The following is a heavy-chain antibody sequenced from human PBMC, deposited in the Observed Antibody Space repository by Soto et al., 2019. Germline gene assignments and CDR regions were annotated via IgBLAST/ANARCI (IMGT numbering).Heavy chain of an antibody. V-gene: IGHV1-69*13. D-gene: IGHD2-8*01. J-gene: IGHJ6*02. CDR1: GGTFSSYA. CDR2: IIPIFGTA. CDR3: TRSRRSILMVYGFGGMDV. Sequence: GASVKVSCKASGGTFSSYAISWVRQAPGQGLEWMGGIIPIFGTANYAQKFQGRVTITADESTSTAYMELSSLRSEDTAVYFCTRSRRSILMVYGFGGMDVWGQGTTVTISS.